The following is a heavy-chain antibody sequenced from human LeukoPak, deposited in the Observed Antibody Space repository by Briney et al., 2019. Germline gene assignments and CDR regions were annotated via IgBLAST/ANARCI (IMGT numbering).Heavy chain of an antibody. CDR3: AKDRTMVRATDY. V-gene: IGHV3-23*01. J-gene: IGHJ4*02. D-gene: IGHD3-10*01. CDR2: ISGSGGST. Sequence: PGGSLRVSCAASGFTFSSYAMSWVRQAPGKGLEWVSAISGSGGSTYYADSVKGRFTISRDNSKNTLYLQMNSLRAEDTAVYYCAKDRTMVRATDYWGQGTLVTVSS. CDR1: GFTFSSYA.